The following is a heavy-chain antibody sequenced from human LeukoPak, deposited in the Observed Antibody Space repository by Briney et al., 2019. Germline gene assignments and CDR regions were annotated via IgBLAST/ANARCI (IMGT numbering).Heavy chain of an antibody. CDR1: GYAFTSYG. Sequence: GASVKVSCKASGYAFTSYGISWVRQAPGQGLEWMGIINPSGGSTSYAQKFQGRVTMTRDMSTSTVYMELSSLRSEDTAVYYCARVPTYYYDSSGYYLDAFDIWGQGTMVTVSS. CDR3: ARVPTYYYDSSGYYLDAFDI. D-gene: IGHD3-22*01. J-gene: IGHJ3*02. V-gene: IGHV1-46*01. CDR2: INPSGGST.